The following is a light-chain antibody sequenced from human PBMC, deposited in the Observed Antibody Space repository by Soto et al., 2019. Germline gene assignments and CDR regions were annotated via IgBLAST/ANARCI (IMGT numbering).Light chain of an antibody. CDR1: SSDIGGYNS. CDR3: SSFTTATTLV. Sequence: QSALIQPASVSGSPGQSITISCTGTSSDIGGYNSVSWYQHHPGKAPNLIIYEVRNRPSEISNRFSGSKSANTASLTISGLQADDEANYYCSSFTTATTLVFGTGTKLTVL. CDR2: EVR. J-gene: IGLJ1*01. V-gene: IGLV2-14*01.